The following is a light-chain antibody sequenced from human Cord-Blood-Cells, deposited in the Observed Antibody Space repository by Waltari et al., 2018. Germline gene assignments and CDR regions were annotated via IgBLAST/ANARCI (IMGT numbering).Light chain of an antibody. CDR3: SSYAGSNNLV. J-gene: IGLJ3*02. V-gene: IGLV2-8*01. CDR1: SSDVGGYNY. Sequence: QSALTQPPSASGSPGQSVTISCTGTSSDVGGYNYVSWYQQHPGKAPKRMIYEVSKRPSGSPDRFPGSKSGNTASLTVSGLQAEDEADYYCSSYAGSNNLVFGGGTKLTVL. CDR2: EVS.